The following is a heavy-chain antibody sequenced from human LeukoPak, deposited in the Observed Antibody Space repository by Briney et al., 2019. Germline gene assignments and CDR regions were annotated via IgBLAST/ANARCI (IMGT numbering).Heavy chain of an antibody. V-gene: IGHV3-21*01. CDR1: GFTFSSYS. J-gene: IGHJ4*02. CDR2: IGSSSSYI. D-gene: IGHD3-22*01. Sequence: GGSLRLSCAASGFTFSSYSMNWVRQGPGKGLEWVSSIGSSSSYIYYADSVKGRFTISRDNAKNSLYLQMNSLRAEDTAVYYCARFDYYDSSAYYFDYWGQGTLVTVSS. CDR3: ARFDYYDSSAYYFDY.